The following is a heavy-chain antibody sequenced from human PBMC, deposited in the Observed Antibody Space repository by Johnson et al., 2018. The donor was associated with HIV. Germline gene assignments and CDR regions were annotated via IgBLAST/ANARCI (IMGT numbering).Heavy chain of an antibody. CDR1: GFTFDDFG. CDR3: ARVRTAAGFDAFDI. V-gene: IGHV3-20*04. J-gene: IGHJ3*02. CDR2: LNWTGGTT. Sequence: VQLVESGGRVVRPGGSLRLSCAASGFTFDDFGMSWVRQAPGKELEWVSGLNWTGGTTFYADSVKGRFTISRDNAKNSLYLQMNSLRAGDTALYYCARVRTAAGFDAFDIWGQGTMVTVSS. D-gene: IGHD6-13*01.